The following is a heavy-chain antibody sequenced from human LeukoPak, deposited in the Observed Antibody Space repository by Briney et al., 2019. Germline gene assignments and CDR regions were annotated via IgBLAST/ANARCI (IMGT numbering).Heavy chain of an antibody. CDR3: GRGGSSGVDY. CDR2: IHAGNGNT. CDR1: GYTFTSYA. D-gene: IGHD2-15*01. Sequence: GASVNVSCKASGYTFTSYAVHWVRQAPGQGPEWMGWIHAGNGNTKYSQKFQGKITITRDTSASRVYMGLSSLKSEDTAVYYCGRGGSSGVDYWGQGTLVTVSS. V-gene: IGHV1-3*01. J-gene: IGHJ4*02.